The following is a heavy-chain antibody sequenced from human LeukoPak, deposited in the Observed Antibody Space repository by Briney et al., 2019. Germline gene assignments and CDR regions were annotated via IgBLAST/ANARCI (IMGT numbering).Heavy chain of an antibody. V-gene: IGHV1-24*01. D-gene: IGHD3-22*01. CDR2: FDPEDGET. CDR3: ATDPYYYDSRGDY. CDR1: GYTLTESS. Sequence: ASVKVSCKVSGYTLTESSMHWVRQAPRKGLEWMGGFDPEDGETIYAQKFQGRVTMTEDTSTDTAYMELSSLRSEDTAVYYCATDPYYYDSRGDYWGQGTLVTVSS. J-gene: IGHJ4*02.